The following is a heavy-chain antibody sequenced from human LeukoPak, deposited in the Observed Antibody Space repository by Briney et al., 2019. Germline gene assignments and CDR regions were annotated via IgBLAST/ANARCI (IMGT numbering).Heavy chain of an antibody. J-gene: IGHJ4*02. CDR3: ARDPSVSVVPAAYFFDY. CDR1: GFTFSSYS. D-gene: IGHD2-2*01. Sequence: GGSLRLSCAASGFTFSSYSMNWVRQAPGKGLEWVPSISSSSSYIYYADSVKGRFTISRDNAKNSLYLQMNSLRAEDTAVYYCARDPSVSVVPAAYFFDYWGQGTLVTVSS. V-gene: IGHV3-21*01. CDR2: ISSSSSYI.